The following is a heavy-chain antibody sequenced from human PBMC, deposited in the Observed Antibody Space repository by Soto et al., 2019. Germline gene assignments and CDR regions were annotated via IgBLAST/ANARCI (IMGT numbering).Heavy chain of an antibody. V-gene: IGHV1-18*01. D-gene: IGHD3-22*01. Sequence: ASVKVSSKASGYTFTSYGISWVRQAPGQELEWMGWLSAYNGNTNYAQKFQGSVTMTTDTSISTAYMELRRLRSDDTAVYYCARDADYYDSSGYYKWLDAWGQGTLVTVSS. J-gene: IGHJ5*02. CDR1: GYTFTSYG. CDR3: ARDADYYDSSGYYKWLDA. CDR2: LSAYNGNT.